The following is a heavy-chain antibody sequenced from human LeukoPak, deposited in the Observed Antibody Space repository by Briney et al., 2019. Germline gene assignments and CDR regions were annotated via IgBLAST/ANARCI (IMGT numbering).Heavy chain of an antibody. J-gene: IGHJ4*02. CDR2: ISGSGGST. D-gene: IGHD3-9*01. V-gene: IGHV3-23*01. CDR3: AKVPFYDILTGLLL. Sequence: PGGSLRLSXAASGFTFSSYAMSWVHQAPGKGLEWVSAISGSGGSTYYADSVKGRFTISRDNSKNTLYLQMNSLRAEDTAVYYCAKVPFYDILTGLLLWGQGTLVTVSS. CDR1: GFTFSSYA.